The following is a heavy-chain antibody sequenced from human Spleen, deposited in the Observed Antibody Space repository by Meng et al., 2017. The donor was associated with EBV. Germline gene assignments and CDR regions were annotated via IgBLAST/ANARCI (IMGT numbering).Heavy chain of an antibody. CDR2: IYHSGPT. J-gene: IGHJ4*02. D-gene: IGHD4-17*01. CDR1: GAPVRSSTW. Sequence: AQRPESGPGLVQPPGNLSLPRAVLGAPVRSSTWWTWVPPPPGKGLEWSGEIYHSGPTNYNPALKSPVTMSVDKSKNQFSLKMNSVTAADAAVYYCARGDRASMTTVTSLVYWGQGTLVTVSS. V-gene: IGHV4-4*03. CDR3: ARGDRASMTTVTSLVY.